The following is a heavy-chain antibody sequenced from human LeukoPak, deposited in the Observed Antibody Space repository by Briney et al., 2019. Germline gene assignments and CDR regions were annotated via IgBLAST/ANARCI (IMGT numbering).Heavy chain of an antibody. Sequence: SETLSLTCTVSGGSISSYYWSWIRQPPGRGLEWIGYIYYSGSTSYNSSLKSRVTISVDTSKNQFFLKLRSVTAADTAVYYCAKDWGFSPHISIAAAGFDYWGQGTLVTVSS. CDR1: GGSISSYY. J-gene: IGHJ4*02. V-gene: IGHV4-59*01. CDR3: AKDWGFSPHISIAAAGFDY. CDR2: IYYSGST. D-gene: IGHD6-13*01.